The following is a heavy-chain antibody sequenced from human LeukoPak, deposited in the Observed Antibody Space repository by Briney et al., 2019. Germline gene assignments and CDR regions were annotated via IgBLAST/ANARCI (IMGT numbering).Heavy chain of an antibody. Sequence: GGSLRLSCAASGFTFSSYAMHWVRQAPGKGLEYVSAISSNGGSTYYANSVKGRFTISRDNSKNTLYLQMGSLRAEDMAVYYCARPGRGGYLKQGFDYWGQGTLVTVSS. J-gene: IGHJ4*02. CDR3: ARPGRGGYLKQGFDY. V-gene: IGHV3-64*01. CDR1: GFTFSSYA. CDR2: ISSNGGST. D-gene: IGHD3-22*01.